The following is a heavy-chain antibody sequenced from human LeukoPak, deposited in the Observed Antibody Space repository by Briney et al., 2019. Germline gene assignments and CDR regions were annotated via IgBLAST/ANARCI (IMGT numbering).Heavy chain of an antibody. V-gene: IGHV1-69*13. J-gene: IGHJ4*02. D-gene: IGHD6-6*01. Sequence: SVKVSCKASGGTFSSYAISWVRQAPGQGLEWMGGIIPIFGTANYAQKFQGRVTITADESTSTAYMEPSSLRSEDTAVYYCARDSSSSSGLFDYWGQGTLVTVSS. CDR3: ARDSSSSSGLFDY. CDR2: IIPIFGTA. CDR1: GGTFSSYA.